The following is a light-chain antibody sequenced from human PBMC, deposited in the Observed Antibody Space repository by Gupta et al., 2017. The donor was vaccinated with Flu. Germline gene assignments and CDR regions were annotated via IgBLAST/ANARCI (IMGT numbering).Light chain of an antibody. Sequence: IQLTQSPSSLYASIGDKVTITCQASQDINNYLNWYQQTPGKAPNILIYDASNLETGVPSRFSGSRSGTSFTFTISSLQPEDVATYFCQQYHSLPVTFGGGTKVEIE. V-gene: IGKV1-33*01. J-gene: IGKJ4*01. CDR3: QQYHSLPVT. CDR2: DAS. CDR1: QDINNY.